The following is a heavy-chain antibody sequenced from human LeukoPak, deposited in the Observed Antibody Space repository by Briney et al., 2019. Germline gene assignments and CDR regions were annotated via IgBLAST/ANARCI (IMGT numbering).Heavy chain of an antibody. D-gene: IGHD3-10*01. Sequence: GGSLRLSCAASGFTFSSYWMHWVRQAPGKGLMWVSRINSDGSSTSYADSVKGRFTISRDNAKNTLYLQMNSLRAEDTAVYYCASLLWLGRWGQGTLVTVSS. CDR2: INSDGSST. V-gene: IGHV3-74*01. J-gene: IGHJ4*02. CDR1: GFTFSSYW. CDR3: ASLLWLGR.